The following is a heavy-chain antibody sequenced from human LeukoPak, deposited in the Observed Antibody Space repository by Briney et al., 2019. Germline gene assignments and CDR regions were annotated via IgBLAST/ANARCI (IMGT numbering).Heavy chain of an antibody. CDR1: RFTFSDYA. Sequence: GGSLRLSCAASRFTFSDYAMTWVRQAPGKGLQWVSAISGSGGNTYYADSVKGRFTISRDNSKNTLYLQMNSLRAEDTAIYYCAKDKRYSSSPDAFDIWGQGTMVTVSS. D-gene: IGHD6-13*01. CDR3: AKDKRYSSSPDAFDI. CDR2: ISGSGGNT. V-gene: IGHV3-23*01. J-gene: IGHJ3*02.